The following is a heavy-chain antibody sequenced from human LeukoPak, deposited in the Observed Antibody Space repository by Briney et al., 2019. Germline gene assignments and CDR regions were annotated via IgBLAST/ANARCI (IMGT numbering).Heavy chain of an antibody. V-gene: IGHV3-7*01. J-gene: IGHJ4*02. CDR3: ARGCTSTSCHDY. CDR2: RNEDGNKK. Sequence: PGGSLRLSCTASGFTFSRYWMGWVRQAPGKGLEWVANRNEDGNKKYYVDSVKGRFTISRDNTKKSLYLQMNSLRPEDTAVYYCARGCTSTSCHDYWGQGTLVTVSS. CDR1: GFTFSRYW. D-gene: IGHD2-2*01.